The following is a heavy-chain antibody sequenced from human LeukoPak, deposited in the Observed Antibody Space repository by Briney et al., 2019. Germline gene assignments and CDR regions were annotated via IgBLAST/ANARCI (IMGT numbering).Heavy chain of an antibody. D-gene: IGHD3-22*01. CDR2: FDPEDGET. V-gene: IGHV1-24*01. CDR3: ARDRLGPLRETPDY. J-gene: IGHJ4*02. Sequence: ASVKVSCKVSGYTLTELSMHWVRQAPGKGLEWMGGFDPEDGETIYAQKLQGRVTMTTDTSTSTAYMELRSLRSDDTAVYYCARDRLGPLRETPDYWGQGTLVTVSS. CDR1: GYTLTELS.